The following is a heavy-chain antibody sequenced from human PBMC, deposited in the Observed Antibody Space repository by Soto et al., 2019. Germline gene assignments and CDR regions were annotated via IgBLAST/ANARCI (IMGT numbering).Heavy chain of an antibody. V-gene: IGHV5-10-1*01. CDR3: ARVPTYYHYGMDV. CDR1: GYSFCTYW. J-gene: IGHJ6*02. Sequence: GESLKISCKASGYSFCTYWIGWVRALPGKGLELMGRINPSDSFTNYSPSFEGHVTISADKSISTAYLQWSSLKASDTAMYYGARVPTYYHYGMDVWGQGTTVTVSS. CDR2: INPSDSFT.